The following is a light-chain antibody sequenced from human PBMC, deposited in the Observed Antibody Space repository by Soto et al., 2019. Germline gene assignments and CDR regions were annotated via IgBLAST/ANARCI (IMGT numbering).Light chain of an antibody. J-gene: IGLJ1*01. CDR3: SSHAGSSIV. Sequence: QSVLTQPPSASGSPGQSVAISCTGTSSDVGGYNYVSWYQQHPGKAPKLMIYEVNKRPSGVPDRFSGSKSGNTASLTVSGLQAEDAADYYCSSHAGSSIVFGTGTKVTVL. V-gene: IGLV2-8*01. CDR2: EVN. CDR1: SSDVGGYNY.